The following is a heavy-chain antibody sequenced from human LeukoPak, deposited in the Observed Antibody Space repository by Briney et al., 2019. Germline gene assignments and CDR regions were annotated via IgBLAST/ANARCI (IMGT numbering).Heavy chain of an antibody. V-gene: IGHV3-49*03. J-gene: IGHJ4*02. D-gene: IGHD6-19*01. CDR2: IRSKAYGWTT. CDR3: AKRQHPSSGYYFDY. CDR1: GFTFGDYA. Sequence: GGSLRLSCTASGFTFGDYAVSWFRQAPGKGLEWVGFIRSKAYGWTTEYAASVKGRFTISRDDSKSIAYLQMNSLKTEDTAVYYCAKRQHPSSGYYFDYWGQGTLVTVSS.